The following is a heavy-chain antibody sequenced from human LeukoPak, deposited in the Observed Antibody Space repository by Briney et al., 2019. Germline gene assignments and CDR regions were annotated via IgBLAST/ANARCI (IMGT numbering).Heavy chain of an antibody. J-gene: IGHJ4*02. V-gene: IGHV3-23*01. CDR2: ISGTGDRT. CDR1: GFPFISYA. CDR3: AKTKWFGESSPFDN. D-gene: IGHD3-10*01. Sequence: PGGFLRLSCAASGFPFISYAMTWVRQAPGRGLEWVSVISGTGDRTYYADSVKGRFTIFRDNSKNTLYLQMNSLRAEDTAGYYCAKTKWFGESSPFDNWGQGTLVTVSS.